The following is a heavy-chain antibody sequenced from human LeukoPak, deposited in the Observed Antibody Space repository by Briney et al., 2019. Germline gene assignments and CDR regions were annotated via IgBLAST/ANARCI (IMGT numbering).Heavy chain of an antibody. CDR1: GFTFSSYA. D-gene: IGHD4-17*01. CDR3: ARDRSIYGDAFDI. V-gene: IGHV3-64*01. J-gene: IGHJ3*02. Sequence: PGGSLRPSCAASGFTFSSYAMHWVRQAPGKGLEYVSAISSNGGSTYYANSVKGRFTISRDNSKNTLYLQMGSLRAEDMAVYYCARDRSIYGDAFDIWGQGTMVTVSS. CDR2: ISSNGGST.